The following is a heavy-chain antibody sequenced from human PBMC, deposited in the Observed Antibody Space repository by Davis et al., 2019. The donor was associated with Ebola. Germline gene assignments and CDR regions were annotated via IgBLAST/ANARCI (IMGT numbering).Heavy chain of an antibody. CDR3: AKRDIAARSVYYYDMDV. J-gene: IGHJ6*02. V-gene: IGHV3-30*18. Sequence: GGSLRLSCAASGFTFSSYGMHWVRQAPGKGLEWVAVISYDGSNKYYADSVKGRFTISRDNSKNTLYLQMNSLRAEDTAVYYCAKRDIAARSVYYYDMDVWGQGTTVTVSS. CDR2: ISYDGSNK. D-gene: IGHD6-6*01. CDR1: GFTFSSYG.